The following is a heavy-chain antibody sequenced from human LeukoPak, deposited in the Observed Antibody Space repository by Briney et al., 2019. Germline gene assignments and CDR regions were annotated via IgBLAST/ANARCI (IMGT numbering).Heavy chain of an antibody. CDR2: IYSSGST. Sequence: SETLSLTCTVSGDSNRNYYWSWIRQPPGKGLEWIGYIYSSGSTRYNPSLNSRVTMSIDTTKNQFSLKLNSVTAADTAVYYCARGVGATFGNWGQGTLVTVSS. J-gene: IGHJ4*02. D-gene: IGHD1-26*01. V-gene: IGHV4-59*01. CDR3: ARGVGATFGN. CDR1: GDSNRNYY.